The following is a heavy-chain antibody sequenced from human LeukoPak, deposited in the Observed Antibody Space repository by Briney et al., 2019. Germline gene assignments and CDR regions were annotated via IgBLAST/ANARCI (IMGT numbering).Heavy chain of an antibody. J-gene: IGHJ4*02. CDR2: ITSSGSYI. CDR3: ARGTDSGYDSTGSFDY. D-gene: IGHD5-12*01. V-gene: IGHV3-21*01. CDR1: GFTFNAYS. Sequence: GGSLRLSCAASGFTFNAYSMNWVRQAPGKGLEWVSSITSSGSYIYNRDSLKGRFTISRDNARNALYLQMNSLRDDDTAVHYCARGTDSGYDSTGSFDYWGQGALVTVSS.